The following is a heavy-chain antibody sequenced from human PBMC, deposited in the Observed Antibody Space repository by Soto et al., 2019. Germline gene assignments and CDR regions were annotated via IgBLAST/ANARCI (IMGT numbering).Heavy chain of an antibody. J-gene: IGHJ4*02. CDR1: GFTFSTYW. Sequence: GGSLRLSCAASGFTFSTYWMSWVRQAPGKGLEWVANIKQDGSEKYYVDSVKGRFTISRDNAKSSLYLQMNSLRAEDTAVYYCAREMGTAIAFDYWGQGTLVTVSS. V-gene: IGHV3-7*01. CDR3: AREMGTAIAFDY. CDR2: IKQDGSEK. D-gene: IGHD5-18*01.